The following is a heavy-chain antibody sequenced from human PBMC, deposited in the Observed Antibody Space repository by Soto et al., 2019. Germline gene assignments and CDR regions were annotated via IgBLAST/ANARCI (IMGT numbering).Heavy chain of an antibody. CDR3: AKDLIDYSNSYFDY. Sequence: LRLSCATSGFSFSNYAMGWVRQAPGKGLEWVAAITSVGYTYYVDSLKGRFTISRDNSKNTLFLQMNSLRAEDTAVYYCAKDLIDYSNSYFDYWGQGTLVTVSS. D-gene: IGHD4-4*01. V-gene: IGHV3-23*01. CDR1: GFSFSNYA. J-gene: IGHJ4*02. CDR2: ITSVGYT.